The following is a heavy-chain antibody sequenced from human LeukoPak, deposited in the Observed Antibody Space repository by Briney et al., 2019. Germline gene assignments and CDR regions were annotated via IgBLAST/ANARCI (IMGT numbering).Heavy chain of an antibody. CDR1: GYTFTSYG. CDR2: ISAYNGNT. V-gene: IGHV1-18*01. D-gene: IGHD5-12*01. J-gene: IGHJ4*02. Sequence: ASVKVSCKASGYTFTSYGISWVRQAPGQGLEWMGWISAYNGNTNYAQKFQGRVTMTTDTSTSTAYMELRSLRSDDTAVYYCAGSGDIVATKSFDYWGQGTLVTVSS. CDR3: AGSGDIVATKSFDY.